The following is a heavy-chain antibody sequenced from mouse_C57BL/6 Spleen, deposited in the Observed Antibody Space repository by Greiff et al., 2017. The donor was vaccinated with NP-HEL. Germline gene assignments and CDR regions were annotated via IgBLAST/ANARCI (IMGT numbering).Heavy chain of an antibody. CDR3: ARGGNFAMDY. Sequence: QVQLQQPGAELVMPGASVKLSCKASGYTFTSYWMHWVKQRPGQGLEWIGEIDPSDSYTNYNQKFKGKSTLTVDKSSSTAYMQLSSLTSEDAAVYDCARGGNFAMDYWGQGTSVTVSS. CDR1: GYTFTSYW. V-gene: IGHV1-69*01. J-gene: IGHJ4*01. CDR2: IDPSDSYT.